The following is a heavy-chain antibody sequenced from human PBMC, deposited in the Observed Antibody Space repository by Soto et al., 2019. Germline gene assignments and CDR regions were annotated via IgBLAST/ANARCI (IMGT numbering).Heavy chain of an antibody. V-gene: IGHV3-23*01. Sequence: VQLLESGGGLVQPGGSLRLSCAASGFTFSSYAMSWVRQAPGKGLEWVSAISGSGGSTYYADSVKGRFTISRDNSKNTLYLQMNSLRAEDTAVYYCAKVKFPDFDWPSEYFQHWGQGTLVTVSS. CDR2: ISGSGGST. CDR1: GFTFSSYA. D-gene: IGHD3-9*01. CDR3: AKVKFPDFDWPSEYFQH. J-gene: IGHJ1*01.